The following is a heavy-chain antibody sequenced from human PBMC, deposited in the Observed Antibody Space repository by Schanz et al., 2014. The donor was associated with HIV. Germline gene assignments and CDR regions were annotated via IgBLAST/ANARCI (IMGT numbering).Heavy chain of an antibody. CDR3: ARDYDRWGLDV. J-gene: IGHJ6*02. CDR2: IYYSGST. D-gene: IGHD3-22*01. CDR1: GGSISSFY. V-gene: IGHV4-59*06. Sequence: QVQLRQSGPRLVKPTETLSLTCVAVGGSISSFYWSWLRQHPGRGLEWIGDIYYSGSTHYNPSLRSRVTMSVDTPRNQFSLKLNSVTAADTAVYFCARDYDRWGLDVWGQGTTVTVSS.